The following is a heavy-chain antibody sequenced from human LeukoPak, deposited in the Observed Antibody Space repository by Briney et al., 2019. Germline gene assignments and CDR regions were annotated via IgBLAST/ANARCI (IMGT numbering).Heavy chain of an antibody. CDR1: GYTFTSYG. J-gene: IGHJ4*02. CDR3: ARDMYSSGRVPFDY. D-gene: IGHD6-19*01. CDR2: ISAKKGNT. Sequence: GASVKVSCKASGYTFTSYGISWVRQAPGQGLEWMGWISAKKGNTDYAQKLQGRVTMTTDTSTRTAYMELRSLRSDDTAVYYCARDMYSSGRVPFDYWGQGTLVTVSS. V-gene: IGHV1-18*01.